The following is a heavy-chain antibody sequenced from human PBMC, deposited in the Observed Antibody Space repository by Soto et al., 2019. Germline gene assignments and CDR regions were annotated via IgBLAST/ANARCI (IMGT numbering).Heavy chain of an antibody. J-gene: IGHJ4*02. CDR1: GQSFSGHS. CDR2: INESGST. CDR3: ARGSGIVALPGELEDVKYDY. V-gene: IGHV4-34*01. Sequence: QVQLQQWGAGLVKPSETLSLSCAVYGQSFSGHSWAWIRQPPGKGLEWMGEINESGSTYYNPSLKSRVTISTDTSKNQFSLKLSSVSAADTAAYFCARGSGIVALPGELEDVKYDYWGQVTLVNVSS. D-gene: IGHD1-1*01.